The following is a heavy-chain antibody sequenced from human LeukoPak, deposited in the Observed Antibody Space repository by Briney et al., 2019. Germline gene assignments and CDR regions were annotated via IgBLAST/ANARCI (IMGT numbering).Heavy chain of an antibody. CDR2: ISSNGGST. V-gene: IGHV3-64*01. J-gene: IGHJ4*02. Sequence: PGGSLRLSCAASGSTFGSFAMHWVRQAPGKGLEYVSAISSNGGSTYYANSVKGRFTISRDNSKNTLYLEMDSLRAEDTAIYYCARVAYTWNDDYWGQGTLVTVSS. D-gene: IGHD1-1*01. CDR1: GSTFGSFA. CDR3: ARVAYTWNDDY.